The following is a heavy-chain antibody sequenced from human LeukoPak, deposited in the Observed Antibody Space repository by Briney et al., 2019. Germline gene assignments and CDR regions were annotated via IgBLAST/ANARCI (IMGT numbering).Heavy chain of an antibody. CDR1: GFTFSSYS. D-gene: IGHD6-6*01. CDR3: ARGFTYCSSSPWFDP. Sequence: GGSLRLSCAASGFTFSSYSMNWVRQAPGKGLEWVSSISSSSSYIYYADSVKGRFTISRDNAKNSLYLQMNSLRAEDTAVYYCARGFTYCSSSPWFDPWGQGTLVTVSS. J-gene: IGHJ5*02. V-gene: IGHV3-21*01. CDR2: ISSSSSYI.